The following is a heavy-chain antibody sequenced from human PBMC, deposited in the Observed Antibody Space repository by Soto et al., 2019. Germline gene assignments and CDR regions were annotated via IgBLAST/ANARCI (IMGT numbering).Heavy chain of an antibody. CDR3: AHITYYYDSSGYPPGAYYGMDV. CDR2: IYWDDDK. D-gene: IGHD3-22*01. CDR1: AFSLSTSGVG. J-gene: IGHJ6*02. Sequence: SGPKLVNPTQSLTLTSSLSAFSLSTSGVGVGWIRQPPGKALEWLALIYWDDDKRYSPSLKSRLTITKDTSKNQVVLTMTNMDPVDTATYYCAHITYYYDSSGYPPGAYYGMDVWGQGTTFT. V-gene: IGHV2-5*02.